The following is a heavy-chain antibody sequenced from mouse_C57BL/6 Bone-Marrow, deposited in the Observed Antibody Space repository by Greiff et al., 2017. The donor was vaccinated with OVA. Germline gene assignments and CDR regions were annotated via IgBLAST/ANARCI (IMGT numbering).Heavy chain of an antibody. CDR2: IYPGSGST. CDR3: ARDSNDYGWFAY. J-gene: IGHJ3*01. D-gene: IGHD2-4*01. V-gene: IGHV1-55*01. CDR1: GYTFTSYW. Sequence: VQLQQPGAELVKPGASVKMSCKASGYTFTSYWITWVKQRPGQGLEWIGDIYPGSGSTTYNEKFKSKATLTVDTSSSTAYMQLSSLTSEDSAVYYCARDSNDYGWFAYWGQGTLVTVSA.